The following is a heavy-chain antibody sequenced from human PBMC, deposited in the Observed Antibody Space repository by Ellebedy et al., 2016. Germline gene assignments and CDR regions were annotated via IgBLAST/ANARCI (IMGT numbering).Heavy chain of an antibody. D-gene: IGHD7-27*01. CDR3: VTDINWAFDH. V-gene: IGHV3-21*05. Sequence: GESLKISXAASGFTFSDAAMNWVRQAPGKGPEWVAHINHNANEIWAADSVKGRFTISRDNARNSLFLQMNSLRAEDTAIYHCVTDINWAFDHWGQGILVTVAS. CDR1: GFTFSDAA. CDR2: INHNANEI. J-gene: IGHJ4*02.